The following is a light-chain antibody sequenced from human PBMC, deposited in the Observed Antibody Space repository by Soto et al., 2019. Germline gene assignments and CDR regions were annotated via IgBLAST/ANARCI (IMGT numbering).Light chain of an antibody. J-gene: IGKJ1*01. CDR1: QSVSSY. V-gene: IGKV3-11*01. CDR3: QQRSNWPTS. CDR2: DAS. Sequence: IVLTQSPATLSLSPGERATLSCRASQSVSSYLAWYQQKPGQAPRLLIYDASNRATGIPARFSGSVSGTDFTLTISSLEPEDFAVYYCQQRSNWPTSFGQGTKVEIK.